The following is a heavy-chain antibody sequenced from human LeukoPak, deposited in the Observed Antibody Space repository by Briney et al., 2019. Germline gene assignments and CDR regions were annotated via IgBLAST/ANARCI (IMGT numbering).Heavy chain of an antibody. V-gene: IGHV4-59*11. CDR1: GDSFSSHY. Sequence: SETLSLTCVVSGDSFSSHYWTWIRQSPGKGLEWIGYISYIGSTNYNPSLKSRVTISIDTSKNQFSLKLRSVTAADTAVYYCARDLVTVTKGFDIWGQGTMVSVSS. D-gene: IGHD4-17*01. CDR3: ARDLVTVTKGFDI. CDR2: ISYIGST. J-gene: IGHJ3*02.